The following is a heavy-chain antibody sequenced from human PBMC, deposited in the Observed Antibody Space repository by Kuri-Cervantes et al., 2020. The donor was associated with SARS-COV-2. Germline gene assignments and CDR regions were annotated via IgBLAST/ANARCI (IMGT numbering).Heavy chain of an antibody. D-gene: IGHD5-18*01. Sequence: ASVKVSCKASGYTFTGYYMHWVRQAPGQGLEWMGWINPNSGGTNYAQKFQGRVTMTRDTSISTAYMELSSLRSEDTAVYYCARAQQPNWFDPWGQGTLVTVSS. V-gene: IGHV1-2*02. CDR1: GYTFTGYY. J-gene: IGHJ5*02. CDR2: INPNSGGT. CDR3: ARAQQPNWFDP.